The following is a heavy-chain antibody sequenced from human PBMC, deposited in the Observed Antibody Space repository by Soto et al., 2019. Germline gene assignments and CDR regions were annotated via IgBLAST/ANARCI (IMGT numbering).Heavy chain of an antibody. CDR3: AKPCRELRKNDAFDI. Sequence: GGSLRLSCAASGFTFSSYGMHWVRQAPGKGLEWVAVISYDGSNKYYADSVKGRFTISRDNSKNTLYLQMNSLRAEDTAVYYCAKPCRELRKNDAFDIWGQGTMVTVSS. J-gene: IGHJ3*02. CDR2: ISYDGSNK. V-gene: IGHV3-30*18. D-gene: IGHD1-26*01. CDR1: GFTFSSYG.